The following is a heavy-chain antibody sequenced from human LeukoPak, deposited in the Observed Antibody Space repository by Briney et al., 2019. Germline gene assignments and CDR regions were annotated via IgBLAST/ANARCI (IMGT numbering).Heavy chain of an antibody. CDR1: GFTFSSYS. Sequence: PGGSLRPSCAASGFTFSSYSMNWVRQAPGKGLEWVSSISSSSSYIYYADPVKGRFTISRDNAKNKLYLQVNSLRTEDTAVYYCARHQPDDYSGYHWGQGTLVTVSS. D-gene: IGHD3-22*01. CDR3: ARHQPDDYSGYH. J-gene: IGHJ5*02. CDR2: ISSSSSYI. V-gene: IGHV3-21*01.